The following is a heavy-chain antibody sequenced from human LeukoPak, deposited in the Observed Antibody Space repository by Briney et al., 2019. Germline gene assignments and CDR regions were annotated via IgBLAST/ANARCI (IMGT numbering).Heavy chain of an antibody. CDR1: GYTFSTYY. Sequence: ASVKVSCKTSGYTFSTYYMHWVRQAPGQGLEWLGIIHPTDGSTSYTQKIQGRVTMTRDTATGTVYLEQSSLRSEDTAVYWCARANGGGLDYWGQGTLITVSS. D-gene: IGHD3-10*01. J-gene: IGHJ4*02. CDR2: IHPTDGST. CDR3: ARANGGGLDY. V-gene: IGHV1-46*01.